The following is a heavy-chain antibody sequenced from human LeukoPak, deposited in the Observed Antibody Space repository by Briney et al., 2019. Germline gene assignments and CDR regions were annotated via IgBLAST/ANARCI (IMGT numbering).Heavy chain of an antibody. CDR2: IKQDGSEK. CDR3: AALGITMIGGV. V-gene: IGHV3-7*01. Sequence: GGSLRLSCAGSGFTFSNYWMTWVRQAPGKGLEWVANIKQDGSEKYYVDSLKGRFTISRDNAKNSLYLQMNSLRAEDTAVYYCAALGITMIGGVWGKGTTVTISS. D-gene: IGHD3-10*02. J-gene: IGHJ6*04. CDR1: GFTFSNYW.